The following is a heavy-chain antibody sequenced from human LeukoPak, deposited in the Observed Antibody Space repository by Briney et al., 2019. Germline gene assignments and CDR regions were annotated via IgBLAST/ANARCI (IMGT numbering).Heavy chain of an antibody. D-gene: IGHD6-13*01. Sequence: GGSLRLSCAASGFTFSNYWMSWVRQAPGRGLEWVANIKEDGSEKYYVDSVKGRFTISRDNARNSLYLQMNSLRAEDTAVYYCASGRQLGYWGQGALVTVSS. V-gene: IGHV3-7*01. CDR2: IKEDGSEK. CDR3: ASGRQLGY. J-gene: IGHJ4*02. CDR1: GFTFSNYW.